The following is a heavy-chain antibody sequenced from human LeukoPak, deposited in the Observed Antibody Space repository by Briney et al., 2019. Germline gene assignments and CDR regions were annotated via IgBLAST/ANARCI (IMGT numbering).Heavy chain of an antibody. J-gene: IGHJ4*02. CDR2: ITPDGSGD. CDR1: GFTFTNHC. D-gene: IGHD1-7*01. V-gene: IGHV3-7*01. CDR3: ARLMGTVTTYDY. Sequence: GSLRLSCAASGFTFTNHCMSGVRQAPPRGLAWVASITPDGSGDSSIDSVKVRFTISRDNAENSLYLQMSSLGAEDTAVYYCARLMGTVTTYDYWGQGTLVTVSS.